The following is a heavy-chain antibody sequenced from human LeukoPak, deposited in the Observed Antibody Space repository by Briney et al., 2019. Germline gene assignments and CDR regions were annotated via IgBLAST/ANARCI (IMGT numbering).Heavy chain of an antibody. D-gene: IGHD3-9*01. CDR2: IYYSGTT. J-gene: IGHJ4*02. V-gene: IGHV4-59*08. CDR1: GDSLINFY. CDR3: ARLKFDVLTGYYEALDY. Sequence: SETLSLTCTVSGDSLINFYWSWIRQPPGKGLEWIGYIYYSGTTNYNPSLKSRVTMSVDTSENQFSLNLRSVTAADTAVYHCARLKFDVLTGYYEALDYWGQGTLVTVSS.